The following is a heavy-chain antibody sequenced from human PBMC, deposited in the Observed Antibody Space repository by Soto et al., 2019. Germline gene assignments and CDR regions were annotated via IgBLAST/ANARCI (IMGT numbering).Heavy chain of an antibody. CDR1: GFTFSSYA. J-gene: IGHJ4*02. CDR3: ANEDLGGYGS. CDR2: ISVSGGST. D-gene: IGHD5-12*01. V-gene: IGHV3-23*01. Sequence: EVQLLESGGGLVQPGGSLRLSCAASGFTFSSYAMSWVRQAPGKGLEWVSAISVSGGSTYYADAVKGRFTISRDNSKNTLYLQMKSRRAEDTAVYYCANEDLGGYGSWGQGTLVTVSS.